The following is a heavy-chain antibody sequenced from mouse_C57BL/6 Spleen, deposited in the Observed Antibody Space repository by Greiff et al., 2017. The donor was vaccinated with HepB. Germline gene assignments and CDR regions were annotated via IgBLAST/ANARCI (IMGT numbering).Heavy chain of an antibody. V-gene: IGHV1-22*01. D-gene: IGHD2-1*01. CDR3: VIYYGNFPFAY. Sequence: SGPELVKPGASVKMSCKASGYTFTDYNMHWVKQSHGKSLEWIGYINPNNGGTSYNQKFKGKATLTVNKSSSTAYMELRSLTSEDSAVYYCVIYYGNFPFAYWGQGTLVTVSA. CDR2: INPNNGGT. CDR1: GYTFTDYN. J-gene: IGHJ3*01.